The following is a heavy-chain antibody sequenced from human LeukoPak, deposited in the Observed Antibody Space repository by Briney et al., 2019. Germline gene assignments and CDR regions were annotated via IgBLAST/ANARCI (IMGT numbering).Heavy chain of an antibody. D-gene: IGHD3-22*01. CDR2: IYYRGST. CDR1: DDSISSGNW. Sequence: SDTLSLTCAVSDDSISSGNWWGWIRQPPGKGLEWIGYIYYRGSTYYNPSLKSRVTMSVDTSKNQFSLMLSSVTAADTAVYYCARGYDSSAYYPFNYWGQGTLVTVSS. J-gene: IGHJ4*02. CDR3: ARGYDSSAYYPFNY. V-gene: IGHV4-28*03.